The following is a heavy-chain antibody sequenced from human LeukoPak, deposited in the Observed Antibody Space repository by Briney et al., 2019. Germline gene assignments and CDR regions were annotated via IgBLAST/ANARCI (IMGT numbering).Heavy chain of an antibody. J-gene: IGHJ4*02. Sequence: PGGSLRLSCETSGFTFSNYGMTWVRQAPGKGLEWVSTVSGTSDRTYYADSVRGRFTISRDNAKNTLYLQMNSLRAEDTAVYYCVLLSLTPGWGQGTLVTVSS. V-gene: IGHV3-23*01. D-gene: IGHD3-10*01. CDR2: VSGTSDRT. CDR1: GFTFSNYG. CDR3: VLLSLTPG.